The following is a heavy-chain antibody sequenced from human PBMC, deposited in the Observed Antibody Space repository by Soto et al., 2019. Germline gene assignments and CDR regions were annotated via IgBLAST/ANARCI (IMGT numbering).Heavy chain of an antibody. V-gene: IGHV3-64*01. D-gene: IGHD6-13*01. J-gene: IGHJ6*03. CDR3: ARRGYGSRWPNVYMDV. Sequence: EAQLVESGGGLVQPGGSLRLSCAASGFTFSNYEMHWVRQAPGKGLEYVSGISNNGAHTDYAKSVKGRFTISRDNSENTLYHKMGSLRDEDMALYYCARRGYGSRWPNVYMDVWGKVTTVTVSS. CDR1: GFTFSNYE. CDR2: ISNNGAHT.